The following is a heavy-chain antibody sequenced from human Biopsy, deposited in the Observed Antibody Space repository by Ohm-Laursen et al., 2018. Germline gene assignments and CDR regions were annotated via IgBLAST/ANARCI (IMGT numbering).Heavy chain of an antibody. CDR3: ARSGWPENDAFDI. CDR2: IYSGGST. D-gene: IGHD6-19*01. Sequence: SLRLSCAASGFTFSDHNMHWVRQAPGKGLEWVSVIYSGGSTYYADSVKGRFTISRDNSKNTLYLQMNSLRAEDTAVYYCARSGWPENDAFDIWGQGTMVTVSS. CDR1: GFTFSDHN. J-gene: IGHJ3*02. V-gene: IGHV3-53*01.